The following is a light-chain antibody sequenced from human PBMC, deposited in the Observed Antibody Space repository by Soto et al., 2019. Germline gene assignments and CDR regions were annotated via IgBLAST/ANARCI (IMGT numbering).Light chain of an antibody. J-gene: IGKJ1*01. CDR3: QQYGSSPGT. V-gene: IGKV3-20*01. CDR1: QSVSSSY. CDR2: GAS. Sequence: IVLTQSPGTLSLSTGERATLSCRASQSVSSSYLAWYQQKPGQAPRLLIYGASSRATGIPDRFSGSGSGTDFTLTISRLEPEDFAVYYCQQYGSSPGTFGQGTKVDIK.